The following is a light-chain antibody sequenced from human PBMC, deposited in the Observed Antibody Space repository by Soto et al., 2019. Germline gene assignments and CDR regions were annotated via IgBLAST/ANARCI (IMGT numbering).Light chain of an antibody. J-gene: IGKJ1*01. Sequence: EIVMTQSPATLSVSLGERVTLSCRASQSVSSSLAWYQQKPGQAPRLLIYGASTRSTAIPARFSGSGSGTKFTLTISSLHSEDFAVYHCQQYNDRPRTFGQGTKV. CDR3: QQYNDRPRT. V-gene: IGKV3-15*01. CDR2: GAS. CDR1: QSVSSS.